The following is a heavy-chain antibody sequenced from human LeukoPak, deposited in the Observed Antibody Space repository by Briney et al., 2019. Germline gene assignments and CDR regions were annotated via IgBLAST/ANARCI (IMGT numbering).Heavy chain of an antibody. Sequence: VASVKVSCKASGGTFSSCAISWVRRAPGQGLEWMGGIIPIFGTANYAQKFQGRVTMTRDMSTSTVYMEQSSLRSEDTAVYYCAKEAGTSSNWFDPWGQGTLVTVSS. CDR3: AKEAGTSSNWFDP. J-gene: IGHJ5*02. CDR1: GGTFSSCA. D-gene: IGHD6-13*01. V-gene: IGHV1-69*05. CDR2: IIPIFGTA.